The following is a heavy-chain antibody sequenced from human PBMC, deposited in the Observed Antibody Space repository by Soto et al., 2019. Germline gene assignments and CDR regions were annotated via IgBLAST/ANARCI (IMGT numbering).Heavy chain of an antibody. J-gene: IGHJ4*02. Sequence: DVQLVESGGGLVQPGGFLRLSCAASGFTFSSSWMHWVRQAPGKGLVWVSRINSGASTTNYADSVKGRFTVSRDNAKNTLYLHMDSVTADETAVYYCARGPTGWFGYDYWGQGTLVTVSS. D-gene: IGHD3-10*01. CDR3: ARGPTGWFGYDY. CDR2: INSGASTT. CDR1: GFTFSSSW. V-gene: IGHV3-74*01.